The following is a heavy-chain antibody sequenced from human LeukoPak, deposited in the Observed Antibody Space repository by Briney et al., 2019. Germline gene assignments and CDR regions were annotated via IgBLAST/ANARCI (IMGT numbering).Heavy chain of an antibody. CDR2: TNPDGSQK. D-gene: IGHD1-14*01. Sequence: PGGSLRLSCAASGFSFSDYWMNWIRQAPGKGLEWVANTNPDGSQKYYMDSVKGRFTISRDNSKNTLYLQMNSLRAEDTAVYYCAKWAPGFDYWGQGTLVTVSS. CDR1: GFSFSDYW. V-gene: IGHV3-7*03. CDR3: AKWAPGFDY. J-gene: IGHJ4*02.